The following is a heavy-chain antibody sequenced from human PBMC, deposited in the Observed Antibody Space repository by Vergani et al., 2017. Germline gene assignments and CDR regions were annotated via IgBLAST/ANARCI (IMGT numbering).Heavy chain of an antibody. J-gene: IGHJ6*03. V-gene: IGHV1-3*01. CDR1: GYTFTSYA. D-gene: IGHD3-3*01. CDR2: INAGNGNT. Sequence: QVQLVQSGAEVKKPGASVKVSCKASGYTFTSYAMHWVRQAPGQRLEWMGWINAGNGNTKYSQKFQGRVTITRDTSASTAYMELSSLRSEDTAVYYCARXRGHYDFWSGYTYYYMDVWGKGTTVTVSS. CDR3: ARXRGHYDFWSGYTYYYMDV.